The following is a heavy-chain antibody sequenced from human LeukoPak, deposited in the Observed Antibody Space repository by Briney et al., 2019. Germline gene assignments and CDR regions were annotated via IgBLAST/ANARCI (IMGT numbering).Heavy chain of an antibody. J-gene: IGHJ3*02. Sequence: GGSLRLSCAASGFTFSSYAMSWVRQAPGKGLEWASAISGSGGSTYYADSVKGRFTISRDNSKNTLYLQMNSLRAEDTAVYYCAKDAYYYDSSGLNDAFDIWGQGTMVTVSS. V-gene: IGHV3-23*01. CDR2: ISGSGGST. CDR3: AKDAYYYDSSGLNDAFDI. D-gene: IGHD3-22*01. CDR1: GFTFSSYA.